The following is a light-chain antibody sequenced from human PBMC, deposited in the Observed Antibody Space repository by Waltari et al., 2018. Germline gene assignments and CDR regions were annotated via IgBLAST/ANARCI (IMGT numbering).Light chain of an antibody. J-gene: IGKJ2*01. CDR1: QRISNE. CDR3: LQDSNYPRT. Sequence: AIHMTQSPSSLSASVGDQVTITCRASQRISNELGWYQQKPGKATKLLIYAASSLQSGVPSRFSGSGYGTDFTLSINSLQPEDFATYYCLQDSNYPRTFGQGTKLELK. V-gene: IGKV1-6*01. CDR2: AAS.